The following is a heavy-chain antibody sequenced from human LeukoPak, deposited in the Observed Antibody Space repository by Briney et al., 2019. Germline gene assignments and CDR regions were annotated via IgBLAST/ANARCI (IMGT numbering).Heavy chain of an antibody. CDR3: AREQRGGSYCVDY. CDR2: INTDGSST. J-gene: IGHJ4*02. CDR1: GFTVSSNY. Sequence: GGSLKLSCAASGFTVSSNYMSWVRQAPGKGLVWVSRINTDGSSTSYADSVKGRFTISRDNAKSTLYLQMNSLRAEDTAVYYCAREQRGGSYCVDYWGQGTLVTVSS. V-gene: IGHV3-74*01. D-gene: IGHD1-26*01.